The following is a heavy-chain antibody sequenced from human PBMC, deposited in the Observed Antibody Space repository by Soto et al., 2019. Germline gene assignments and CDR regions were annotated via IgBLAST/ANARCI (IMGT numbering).Heavy chain of an antibody. Sequence: EVQLVETGGGLIKPGGSLRLSCAASGFSVGNNYMTWVRQSPGKGLEWVSLIYSNGDTDYADSVKGRFSNSRDNFKSTLYLQMNNLRAEDTAVYHCARKSDSSPVPEADGVWGRGTLVTVPS. J-gene: IGHJ4*02. CDR1: GFSVGNNY. CDR2: IYSNGDT. CDR3: ARKSDSSPVPEADGV. D-gene: IGHD2-8*01. V-gene: IGHV3-53*02.